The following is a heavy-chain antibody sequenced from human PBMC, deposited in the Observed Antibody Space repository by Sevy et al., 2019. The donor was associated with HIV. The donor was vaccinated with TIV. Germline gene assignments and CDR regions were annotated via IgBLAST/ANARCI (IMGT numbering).Heavy chain of an antibody. D-gene: IGHD6-19*01. J-gene: IGHJ6*02. CDR3: ARSILAVAGSYGMGV. V-gene: IGHV3-30*03. Sequence: GGSLRLSCAASGFNFSNYVLHWVRQAPGKGLEWVTFISSYGNEADYVDSVKGRFTISRDDSKNTLYLQMNSLRPEDTAVYYCARSILAVAGSYGMGVWGQGTTVTVSS. CDR1: GFNFSNYV. CDR2: ISSYGNEA.